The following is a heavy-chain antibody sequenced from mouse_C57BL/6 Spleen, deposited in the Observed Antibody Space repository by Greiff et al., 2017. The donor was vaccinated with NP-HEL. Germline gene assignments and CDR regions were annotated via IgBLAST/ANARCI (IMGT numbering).Heavy chain of an antibody. CDR1: GYTFTSYW. CDR3: ARSHGNYDAMDY. D-gene: IGHD2-1*01. J-gene: IGHJ4*01. CDR2: IDPSDSYT. V-gene: IGHV1-50*01. Sequence: VQLQQPGAELVKPGASVKLSCKASGYTFTSYWMQWVKQRPGQGLEWIGEIDPSDSYTNYNHKFKGKATLTVDTYSSTAYMQLSSLTSEDSAVYYCARSHGNYDAMDYWGQGTSVTVSS.